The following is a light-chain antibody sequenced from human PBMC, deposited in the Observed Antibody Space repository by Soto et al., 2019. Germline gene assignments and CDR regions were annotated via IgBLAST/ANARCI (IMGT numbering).Light chain of an antibody. Sequence: IQLTQSPSSLSASVGDRVTITCRASQGISSHLAWYQQKPGKAPKLLIYAASTLQTGVPSRFSGGGSGTDFTLTLSSLQPEDSATYFCQQLNSYPQTFGQGTRLEIK. V-gene: IGKV1-9*01. J-gene: IGKJ5*01. CDR2: AAS. CDR1: QGISSH. CDR3: QQLNSYPQT.